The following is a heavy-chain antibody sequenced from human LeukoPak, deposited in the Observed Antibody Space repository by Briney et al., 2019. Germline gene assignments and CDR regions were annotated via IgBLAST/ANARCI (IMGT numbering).Heavy chain of an antibody. J-gene: IGHJ5*02. D-gene: IGHD3-10*01. CDR2: ISSSSSYI. Sequence: PGGSLRLSCAASGFTFSSYSMNWVRQAPGKGLGWVSSISSSSSYIYYADSVKGRFTISRDNAKNSLYLQMNSLRAEDTAVYYCARDYYGSGSPYNWFDPWGQGTLVTVSS. V-gene: IGHV3-21*01. CDR1: GFTFSSYS. CDR3: ARDYYGSGSPYNWFDP.